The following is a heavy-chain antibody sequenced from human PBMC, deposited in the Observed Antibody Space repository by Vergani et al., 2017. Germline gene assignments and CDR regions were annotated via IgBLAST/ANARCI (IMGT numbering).Heavy chain of an antibody. CDR3: ARGDYGMLAGYRY. Sequence: QVQVVQSGAEVKKSGASVKVSCKTSGYTFSNYYMHWVRQAPGQGLEWMGIINPSGGNTNYAKKFQGRVTMTRATSTSTVYMELSSLRSEDTAIYYCARGDYGMLAGYRYWGQGTLVTVSA. CDR1: GYTFSNYY. J-gene: IGHJ4*02. CDR2: INPSGGNT. V-gene: IGHV1-46*03. D-gene: IGHD3-9*01.